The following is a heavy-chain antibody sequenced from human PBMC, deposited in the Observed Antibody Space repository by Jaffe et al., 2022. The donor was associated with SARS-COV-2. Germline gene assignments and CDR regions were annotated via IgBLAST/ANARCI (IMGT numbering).Heavy chain of an antibody. D-gene: IGHD3-22*01. Sequence: EVQLVESGGGLVQPGGSLRLSCAASGFTFSSYWMSWVRQAPGKGLEWVANIKQDGSEKYYVDSVKGRFTISRDNAKNSLYLQMNSLRAEDTAVYYCARVGYDSSGYLDYWGQGTLVTVSS. V-gene: IGHV3-7*01. CDR2: IKQDGSEK. CDR3: ARVGYDSSGYLDY. J-gene: IGHJ4*02. CDR1: GFTFSSYW.